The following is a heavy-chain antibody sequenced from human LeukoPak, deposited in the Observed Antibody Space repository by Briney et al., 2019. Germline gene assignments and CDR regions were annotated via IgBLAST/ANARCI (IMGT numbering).Heavy chain of an antibody. CDR2: IYYSGST. J-gene: IGHJ3*02. Sequence: SQTLSLACTVSGGSISSGGYYWSWIRQHPGKGLEWIGYIYYSGSTYYNPSLKSRVTISVDTSKNQFSLKLSSVTAADTAVYYCARDLSGSPMWAFDIWGQGTMVTVSS. CDR3: ARDLSGSPMWAFDI. D-gene: IGHD3-10*01. V-gene: IGHV4-31*03. CDR1: GGSISSGGYY.